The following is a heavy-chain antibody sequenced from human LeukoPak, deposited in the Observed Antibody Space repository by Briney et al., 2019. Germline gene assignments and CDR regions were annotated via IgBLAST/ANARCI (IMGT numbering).Heavy chain of an antibody. CDR3: AKDRYYYDSSGSYPGY. D-gene: IGHD3-22*01. Sequence: PGGSLRLSCAASGFTFSSYGMHWVRQAPGKGLEWVAVISYDGSNKYYADSVKGRFTISRDNSKNTLYLQMNSLRAEDTAVYYCAKDRYYYDSSGSYPGYWGQGTLVTVSS. V-gene: IGHV3-30*18. CDR2: ISYDGSNK. J-gene: IGHJ4*02. CDR1: GFTFSSYG.